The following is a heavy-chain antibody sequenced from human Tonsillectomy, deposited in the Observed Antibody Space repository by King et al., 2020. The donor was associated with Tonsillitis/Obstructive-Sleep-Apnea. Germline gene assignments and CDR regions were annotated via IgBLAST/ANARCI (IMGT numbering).Heavy chain of an antibody. CDR1: GYSFTSYW. D-gene: IGHD3-3*01. Sequence: QLVQSGAEVKKPGESLRISCKGSGYSFTSYWISWVRQMPGKCLEGMARIYPSDPYTNYSPSFQGHVTISADKSISTVYLQWSSLKASDTAMYYCASFGVVINFDYMDVWGKGTTVTVSS. J-gene: IGHJ6*03. CDR3: ASFGVVINFDYMDV. CDR2: IYPSDPYT. V-gene: IGHV5-10-1*01.